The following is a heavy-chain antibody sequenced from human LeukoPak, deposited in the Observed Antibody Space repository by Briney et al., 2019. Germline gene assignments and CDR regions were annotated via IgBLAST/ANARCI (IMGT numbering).Heavy chain of an antibody. D-gene: IGHD4-17*01. CDR2: INPKSGGT. CDR1: GYTFSGDY. Sequence: ASVKVSCKASGYTFSGDYVHWVRQAPGQGLEWMGWINPKSGGTSYAQKFQGRVSMTRDTSTSTAYMELSRLRVDDTAVYYCARGPYGDFFDYWGQGTLVTVSS. V-gene: IGHV1-2*02. CDR3: ARGPYGDFFDY. J-gene: IGHJ4*02.